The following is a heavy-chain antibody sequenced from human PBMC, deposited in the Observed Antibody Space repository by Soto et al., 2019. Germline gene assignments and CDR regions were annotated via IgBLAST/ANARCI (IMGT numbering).Heavy chain of an antibody. D-gene: IGHD6-19*01. CDR1: GLTFSSYA. CDR3: AKGGYSSGWYYFDY. J-gene: IGHJ4*02. Sequence: PGGSLRLSCAASGLTFSSYAMSWVRQAPGKGLEWVSAISGSGGSTYYADSVKGRFTISRDNSKNTLYLQMNSLRAEDTAVYYSAKGGYSSGWYYFDYWGQGTLVTVSS. V-gene: IGHV3-23*01. CDR2: ISGSGGST.